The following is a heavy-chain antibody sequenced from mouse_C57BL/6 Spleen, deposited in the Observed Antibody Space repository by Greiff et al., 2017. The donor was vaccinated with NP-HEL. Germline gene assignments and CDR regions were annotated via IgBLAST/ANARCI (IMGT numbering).Heavy chain of an antibody. Sequence: VQLQQPGAELVLPGASVKLSCKASGYTFSSYWTHPVKQRPGRGLEWIGRIVPNSRGTKYNEQFPSKATLTVDKPSSTAYMQLRSLTSEDSAVYYCARRGNYSNFYYAMDYWGQGTSVTVSS. CDR3: ARRGNYSNFYYAMDY. J-gene: IGHJ4*01. CDR2: IVPNSRGT. V-gene: IGHV1-72*01. D-gene: IGHD2-5*01. CDR1: GYTFSSYW.